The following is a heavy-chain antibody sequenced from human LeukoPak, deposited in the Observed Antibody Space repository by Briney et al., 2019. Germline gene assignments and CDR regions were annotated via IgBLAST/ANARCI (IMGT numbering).Heavy chain of an antibody. Sequence: PSETLSLTCAVYGGSFSGYYWSWIREPPGKGLEWIGEINHSGGTNYNPSLTSRVTISVDTSKNQFSRKLSSVTAADTAVYYCARALSWYSSSWYGAFDIWGQGTMVTVSS. CDR3: ARALSWYSSSWYGAFDI. J-gene: IGHJ3*02. V-gene: IGHV4-34*01. CDR1: GGSFSGYY. D-gene: IGHD6-13*01. CDR2: INHSGGT.